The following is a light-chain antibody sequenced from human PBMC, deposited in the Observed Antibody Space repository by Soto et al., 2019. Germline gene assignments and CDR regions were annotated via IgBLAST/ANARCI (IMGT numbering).Light chain of an antibody. J-gene: IGKJ1*01. Sequence: EIVMTQSPATLSVSPGERVTLSCRASQSVSSNLVWYQQKVGQAPRLLLYGASTRATGFPARFSGRGSGTEFTLTISSLQSEDFAVYYCQQYKKWPRTFGQGTKVEIK. CDR1: QSVSSN. V-gene: IGKV3-15*01. CDR3: QQYKKWPRT. CDR2: GAS.